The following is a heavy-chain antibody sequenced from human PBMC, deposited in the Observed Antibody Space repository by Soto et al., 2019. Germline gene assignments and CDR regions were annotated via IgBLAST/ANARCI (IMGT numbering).Heavy chain of an antibody. V-gene: IGHV1-8*01. CDR3: ARARNYDFWSGYYDYYYGMDV. Sequence: VASVKVSCKASGYTFTSYDINWVRQATGQGLEWMGWMNPNSGNTGYAQKFQGRVTMTRNTSISTAYMELSSLRSEDTAVYYCARARNYDFWSGYYDYYYGMDVWGQGTTVTVSS. D-gene: IGHD3-3*01. CDR2: MNPNSGNT. CDR1: GYTFTSYD. J-gene: IGHJ6*02.